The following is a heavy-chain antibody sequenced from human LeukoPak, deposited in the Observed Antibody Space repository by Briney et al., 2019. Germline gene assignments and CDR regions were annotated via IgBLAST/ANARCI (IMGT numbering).Heavy chain of an antibody. J-gene: IGHJ4*02. CDR1: GFTFSSYG. V-gene: IGHV3-23*01. Sequence: GGSLRLSCAASGFTFSSYGMSWVRQAPGKGLEWVSTISRSGVATYYANSVKGRFTISRDNSKNTVYLQMNSLRAEDTAIYYCAKHSHDGSAPYYEVQLDYWGQGTLVTVSS. CDR3: AKHSHDGSAPYYEVQLDY. D-gene: IGHD3-22*01. CDR2: ISRSGVAT.